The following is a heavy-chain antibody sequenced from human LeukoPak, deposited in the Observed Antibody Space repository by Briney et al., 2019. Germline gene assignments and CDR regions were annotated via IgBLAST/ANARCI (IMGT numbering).Heavy chain of an antibody. CDR2: IYYSGST. J-gene: IGHJ6*02. V-gene: IGHV4-59*01. CDR3: ARSGQAVTVYYYGMDV. Sequence: YPSETLSLTCTVSGGSISSYYWSWIRQPPGKGLEWIGYIYYSGSTNYNPSLKSRVTISVDTSKNQFSLKLSSVTAADTAVYYCARSGQAVTVYYYGMDVWGQGTTVTVSS. CDR1: GGSISSYY. D-gene: IGHD6-25*01.